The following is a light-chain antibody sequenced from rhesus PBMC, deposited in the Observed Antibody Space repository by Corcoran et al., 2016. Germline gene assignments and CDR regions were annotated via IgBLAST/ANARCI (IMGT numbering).Light chain of an antibody. CDR2: KAS. V-gene: IGKV1-16*01. J-gene: IGKJ4*01. Sequence: DIQMTQSPSSLSASVGDKFTITFQASQSISIWLAWYRQKPGKAPKPLIYKASSLQSGVPARFSGSGSGTDFTLTISSLQSEDFATYYCQQDSSEPLTFGGGTKVELK. CDR3: QQDSSEPLT. CDR1: QSISIW.